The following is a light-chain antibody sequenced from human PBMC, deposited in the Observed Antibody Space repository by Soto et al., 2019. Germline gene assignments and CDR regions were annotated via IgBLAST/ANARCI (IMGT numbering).Light chain of an antibody. CDR3: QRSYSSPPT. V-gene: IGKV1-12*01. J-gene: IGKJ1*01. Sequence: DIQMTQSPSSVSASVGDRVTITCRASQGIRNWLAWYQQTPGKAPKLMIYAASSLQSGVPSRFSGSGSGTEFTLTISNLQPDDFATYYCQRSYSSPPTFGQGTKVDI. CDR2: AAS. CDR1: QGIRNW.